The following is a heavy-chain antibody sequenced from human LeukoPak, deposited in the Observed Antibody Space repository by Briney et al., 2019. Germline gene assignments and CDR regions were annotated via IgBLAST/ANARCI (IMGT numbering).Heavy chain of an antibody. Sequence: GASVKVSCKASGGTFSSYAISWVRQAPGQGLEWMGGIIPIFGTANYAQKFQGRVTITADESTSTAYMELSSLRSEDTAVYYCAGIGGDFWSGVNWFDPWGQGTLVTVSS. CDR2: IIPIFGTA. V-gene: IGHV1-69*13. CDR1: GGTFSSYA. CDR3: AGIGGDFWSGVNWFDP. D-gene: IGHD3-3*01. J-gene: IGHJ5*02.